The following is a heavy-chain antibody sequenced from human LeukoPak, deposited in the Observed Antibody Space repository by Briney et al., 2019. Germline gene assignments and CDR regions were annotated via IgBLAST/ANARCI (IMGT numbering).Heavy chain of an antibody. CDR3: ARDYDSSGDY. J-gene: IGHJ4*02. CDR1: AFTFSGYG. Sequence: GGSLRLSCAASAFTFSGYGMHWVRQAPGKGLEWVAFIRYDESNKYYADSVKGRFTISRDNSRNTMYLQMNSLRAVDTAVYFCARDYDSSGDYWGQGTLVTVSS. D-gene: IGHD3-22*01. V-gene: IGHV3-30*02. CDR2: IRYDESNK.